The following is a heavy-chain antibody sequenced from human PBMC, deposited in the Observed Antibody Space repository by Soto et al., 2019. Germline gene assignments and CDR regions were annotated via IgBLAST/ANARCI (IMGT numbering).Heavy chain of an antibody. J-gene: IGHJ6*02. V-gene: IGHV3-30-3*01. CDR2: ISYDGSNK. D-gene: IGHD2-2*01. CDR1: GFTFSSYA. Sequence: GGSLRLSCAAYGFTFSSYAMHWVRQAPGKGLEWVAVISYDGSNKYYADSVKGRFTISRDNSKNTLYLQMNSLRAEDTAVYYCARESIVVVPAASHGMDVWGQGTTVTVSS. CDR3: ARESIVVVPAASHGMDV.